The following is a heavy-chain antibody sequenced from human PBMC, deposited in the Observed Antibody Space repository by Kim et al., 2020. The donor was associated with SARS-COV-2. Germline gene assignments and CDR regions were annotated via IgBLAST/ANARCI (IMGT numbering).Heavy chain of an antibody. CDR3: ARRGDYTWIPFDY. Sequence: RYSPSLQGQVTISADKSINTAYLQWSSLKASDTAIYYCARRGDYTWIPFDYWGQGTLVTVSS. J-gene: IGHJ4*02. D-gene: IGHD3-3*01. V-gene: IGHV5-51*01.